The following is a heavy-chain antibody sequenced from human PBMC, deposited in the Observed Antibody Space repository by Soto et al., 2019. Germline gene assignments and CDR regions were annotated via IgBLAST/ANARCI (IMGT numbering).Heavy chain of an antibody. CDR3: ARGKEDIVVVTAIFGDNWFDP. J-gene: IGHJ5*02. CDR1: GYTFTSYD. CDR2: MNPNSGNT. Sequence: ASVKVSCKASGYTFTSYDINWVRQATGQGLEWMGWMNPNSGNTGYAQKFQGRVTMTRNTSISTAYMELSSLRSEDTAVYYCARGKEDIVVVTAIFGDNWFDPWGQGTLVPSPQ. V-gene: IGHV1-8*01. D-gene: IGHD2-21*02.